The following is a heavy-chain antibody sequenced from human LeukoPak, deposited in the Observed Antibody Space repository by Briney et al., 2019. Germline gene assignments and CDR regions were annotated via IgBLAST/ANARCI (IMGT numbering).Heavy chain of an antibody. V-gene: IGHV3-23*01. J-gene: IGHJ4*02. CDR2: ISAGGGST. Sequence: GGSLRLSCAPPAFTFSSYAMSWVRQAPGKRLASAPAISAGGGSTHYADCVKGRFTISRDNSKNTLYLQMNSLRAEDTSVYYCAKGSNSGYDYGVQYYFDYRGGGTLVAVAS. CDR3: AKGSNSGYDYGVQYYFDY. D-gene: IGHD5-12*01. CDR1: AFTFSSYA.